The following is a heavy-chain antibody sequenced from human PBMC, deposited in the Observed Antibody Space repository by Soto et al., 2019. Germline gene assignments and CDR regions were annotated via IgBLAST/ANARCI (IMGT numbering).Heavy chain of an antibody. J-gene: IGHJ3*01. D-gene: IGHD2-21*02. Sequence: GGSLRLSCAASGLTFDDYAMHWVRQAPGKGLEWVSGISWNSGSIGYADSVKGRFTISRDNAKNSLYLQMNSLRAEVTALYYCARGDRGAFDLWGQGTMVTVSS. CDR1: GLTFDDYA. CDR2: ISWNSGSI. V-gene: IGHV3-9*01. CDR3: ARGDRGAFDL.